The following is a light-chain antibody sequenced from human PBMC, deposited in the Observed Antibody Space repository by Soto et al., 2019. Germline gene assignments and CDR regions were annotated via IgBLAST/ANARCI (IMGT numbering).Light chain of an antibody. CDR2: GNN. J-gene: IGLJ1*01. Sequence: QSVLTRPPSVSGAPGQRVTISCTGGSANIGAAYNVDWYQQLQGTAPKLLIYGNNNPPSGVPARFSGSKSGTSASLAIAALQAEDEGDYYCQSYDSSLSGYVFGTGTKVTVL. CDR1: SANIGAAYN. V-gene: IGLV1-40*01. CDR3: QSYDSSLSGYV.